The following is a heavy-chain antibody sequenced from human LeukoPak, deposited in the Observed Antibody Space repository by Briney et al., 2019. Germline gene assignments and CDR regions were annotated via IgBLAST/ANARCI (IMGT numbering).Heavy chain of an antibody. Sequence: FQGRVTMTRDTSTSTVYMELSSLRSEDTAVYYCARVTTGHFDYWGQGTLVTVSS. CDR3: ARVTTGHFDY. J-gene: IGHJ4*02. V-gene: IGHV1-46*01. D-gene: IGHD4-11*01.